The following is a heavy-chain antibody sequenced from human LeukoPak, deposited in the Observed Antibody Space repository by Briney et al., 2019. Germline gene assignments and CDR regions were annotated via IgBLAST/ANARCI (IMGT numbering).Heavy chain of an antibody. CDR3: ARDRPKSVAVAGIGGYFDY. V-gene: IGHV1-46*01. J-gene: IGHJ4*02. CDR2: INPGVGST. Sequence: ASVKVSCKASGYTFTSCYMRWVRQAPGQGLEWMGIINPGVGSTTYAQKFQGRVTVTRDTSTTTVYMELSSLRSEDTAVYYCARDRPKSVAVAGIGGYFDYWGQGTLVTVTS. CDR1: GYTFTSCY. D-gene: IGHD6-19*01.